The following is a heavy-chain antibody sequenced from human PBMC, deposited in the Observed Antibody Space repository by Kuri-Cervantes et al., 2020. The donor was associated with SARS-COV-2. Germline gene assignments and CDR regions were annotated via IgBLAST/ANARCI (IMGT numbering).Heavy chain of an antibody. Sequence: SETLSPTCAVYGGSFSGYYWSWIRQPPGKGLEWIGEINHSGSTNYNPSLKSRVTISVDTSKNQFSLKLSSVTAADTAVYYCARGVVCSSTSCYRVRAPFDYWGQGTLVTVSS. D-gene: IGHD2-2*01. J-gene: IGHJ4*02. CDR1: GGSFSGYY. CDR2: INHSGST. CDR3: ARGVVCSSTSCYRVRAPFDY. V-gene: IGHV4-34*01.